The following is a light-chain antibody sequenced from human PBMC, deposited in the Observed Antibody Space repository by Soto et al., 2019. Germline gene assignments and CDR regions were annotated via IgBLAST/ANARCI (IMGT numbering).Light chain of an antibody. J-gene: IGKJ2*01. V-gene: IGKV3-15*01. CDR2: GAS. CDR3: QQHNNWPKYT. Sequence: EIVMTQSPATLSVSPGERATLSCRASQSVSSNLAWYQQTPGQAPRLLIYGASTRATGIPARFSGSRSGTEFTLTISSLQSEDFAVYYCQQHNNWPKYTFGQGTKLEIK. CDR1: QSVSSN.